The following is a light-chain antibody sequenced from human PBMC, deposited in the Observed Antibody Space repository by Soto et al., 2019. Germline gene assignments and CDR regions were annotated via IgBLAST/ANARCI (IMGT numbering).Light chain of an antibody. J-gene: IGKJ1*01. Sequence: EIVLTQSPGTLSLSPGERATLSCRASQSVSGNFLAWYQEKPGQAPRLLIYGASTRATGIPARFSGSGSGTEFTLTISSLQSEDFAVYYCQQYNNWPPWTSGQGTKVDIK. CDR2: GAS. V-gene: IGKV3-15*01. CDR3: QQYNNWPPWT. CDR1: QSVSGNF.